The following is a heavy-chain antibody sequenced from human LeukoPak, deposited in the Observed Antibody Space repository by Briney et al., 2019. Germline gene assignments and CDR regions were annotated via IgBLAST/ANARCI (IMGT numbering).Heavy chain of an antibody. D-gene: IGHD1/OR15-1a*01. CDR1: GFTFRDYS. CDR3: ASEGMHATGTRGLDY. J-gene: IGHJ4*01. V-gene: IGHV3-48*01. CDR2: ITGRGATI. Sequence: QPGGSLRLSCAASGFTFRDYSINWVRQAPGKGLEWVSYITGRGATIYYADSVKGRFTISRDNGKNSLYLQMDSLRVEDTAIYYCASEGMHATGTRGLDYWGQGTLVTVSS.